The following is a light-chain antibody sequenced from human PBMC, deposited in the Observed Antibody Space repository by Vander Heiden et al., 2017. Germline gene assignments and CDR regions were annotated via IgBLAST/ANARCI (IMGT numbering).Light chain of an antibody. J-gene: IGLJ2*01. CDR1: SSNIGSNT. CDR3: AAWDDSLNGPV. Sequence: QSVLTQPPSASGTPGQRVTIPCSGSSSNIGSNTVNWYQQLPGTAPKLLIYSNNQRPSGVPDRCSGAKSGTSASLAISGLQSEDEADYYCAAWDDSLNGPVFGGGTKLTVL. V-gene: IGLV1-44*01. CDR2: SNN.